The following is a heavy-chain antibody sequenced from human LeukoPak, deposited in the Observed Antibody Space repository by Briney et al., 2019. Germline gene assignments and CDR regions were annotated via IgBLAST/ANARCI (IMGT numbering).Heavy chain of an antibody. CDR3: ARAAYCGANCYHYFDS. CDR2: ISPTSGGT. J-gene: IGHJ4*02. CDR1: GYTLTGYH. Sequence: ASVKVSCKASGYTLTGYHLHWERQAPGQGLEWMGWISPTSGGTNYAQKFQGRVTMTRDASINTAYMELSGLRSDDTAVYYCARAAYCGANCYHYFDSWGQGTLVTVSS. V-gene: IGHV1-2*02. D-gene: IGHD2-21*02.